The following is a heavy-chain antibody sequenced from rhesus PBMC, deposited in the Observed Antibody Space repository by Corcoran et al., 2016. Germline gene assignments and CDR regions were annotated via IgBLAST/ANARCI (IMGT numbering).Heavy chain of an antibody. CDR2: INSGGGST. Sequence: VQLVESGGGLAKPGGSLRLSCAASGFTFSSYWQNCVRQTPGKGLEWISAINSGGGSTYSADAVKGRFTIPRDNAQNTLSQTMNILRGEDTAVYYCAKDAPFTYGLDSGGHGVVVTVSS. CDR3: AKDAPFTYGLDS. D-gene: IGHD2-27*01. V-gene: IGHV3S42*01. J-gene: IGHJ6*01. CDR1: GFTFSSYW.